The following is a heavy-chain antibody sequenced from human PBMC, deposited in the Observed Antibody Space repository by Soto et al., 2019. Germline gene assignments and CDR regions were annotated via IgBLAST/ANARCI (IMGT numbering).Heavy chain of an antibody. CDR3: AKHFVNGEVDY. D-gene: IGHD3-10*01. CDR2: VSDGGSDA. Sequence: TGGSLRLSCAASGFTFSTYAMSWVRQPPGKGLEWVSIVSDGGSDAFYADSVKGRFAISRDNSKNTLYLKMNSLTAEDTAVYYCAKHFVNGEVDYWGQGTPVTVSS. V-gene: IGHV3-23*01. CDR1: GFTFSTYA. J-gene: IGHJ4*02.